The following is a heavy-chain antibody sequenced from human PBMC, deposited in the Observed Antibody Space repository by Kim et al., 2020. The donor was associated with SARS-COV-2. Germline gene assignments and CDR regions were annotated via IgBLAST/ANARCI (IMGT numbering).Heavy chain of an antibody. Sequence: GGSLRLSCAASGLSVSGNHMSWVRQAPGKGLEWVSTIYIGDDTYYAASVKGRFTISTDDSKNTLWLQMNSLRVEDTAIYYCAGGYTSSWSPPGYWGQGTLVSVSS. CDR1: GLSVSGNH. CDR3: AGGYTSSWSPPGY. J-gene: IGHJ4*02. V-gene: IGHV3-53*01. D-gene: IGHD3-16*02. CDR2: IYIGDDT.